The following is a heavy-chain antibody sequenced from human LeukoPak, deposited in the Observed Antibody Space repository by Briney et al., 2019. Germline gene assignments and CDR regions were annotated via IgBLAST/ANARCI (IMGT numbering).Heavy chain of an antibody. CDR2: ISSSSSYI. CDR1: GFTFSSYS. V-gene: IGHV3-21*01. CDR3: ARDPDTHYYDSSGYYQPPAYFQH. D-gene: IGHD3-22*01. Sequence: GGSLRLSCAASGFTFSSYSMNWVRQAPGKGLEWVSSISSSSSYIYYADSVKGRFTIARDNAKNSLYLQMNSLRAEDTAVYYCARDPDTHYYDSSGYYQPPAYFQHWGQGTLVTVSS. J-gene: IGHJ1*01.